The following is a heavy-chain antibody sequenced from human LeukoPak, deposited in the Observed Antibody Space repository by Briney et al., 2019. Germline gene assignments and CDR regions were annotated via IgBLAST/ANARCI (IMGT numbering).Heavy chain of an antibody. Sequence: GASLQISCKGSGSSFTSYWIGWVRQLPGKGLEWMGIIYPGDSDTRYSPSFQGQVTISADKSSSTAYLQWSSLKASATAMDYCARHSRGWEGIAYWGQGTLVTVSS. D-gene: IGHD6-19*01. CDR1: GSSFTSYW. CDR2: IYPGDSDT. CDR3: ARHSRGWEGIAY. V-gene: IGHV5-51*01. J-gene: IGHJ4*02.